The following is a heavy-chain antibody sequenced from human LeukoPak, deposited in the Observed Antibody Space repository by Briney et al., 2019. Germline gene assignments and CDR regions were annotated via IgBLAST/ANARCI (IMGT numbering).Heavy chain of an antibody. Sequence: GSAKDSCKASGYTFTGYYMYWGRQAPGQGLEWMGWINPNSGGRNYAHNFHGRVTMTRNTSISTANMELSRLRSDDTAVYYCARGPHITMVRGVIGFLYWGQGTLVTVSS. V-gene: IGHV1-2*02. CDR2: INPNSGGR. D-gene: IGHD3-10*01. J-gene: IGHJ4*02. CDR3: ARGPHITMVRGVIGFLY. CDR1: GYTFTGYY.